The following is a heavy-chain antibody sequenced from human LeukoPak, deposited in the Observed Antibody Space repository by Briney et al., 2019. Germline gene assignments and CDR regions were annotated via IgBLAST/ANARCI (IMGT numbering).Heavy chain of an antibody. CDR1: GFTFSSYA. J-gene: IGHJ4*02. CDR3: ARDGGRELWPLFYFDY. V-gene: IGHV3-30*04. Sequence: GGSLRLSCAASGFTFSSYAMHRVRQAPGKGLEWVAVISYDGSNKYYADSVKGRFTISRDNSKNTLYLQTNSLRAEDTAVYYCARDGGRELWPLFYFDYWGQGTLVTVSS. CDR2: ISYDGSNK. D-gene: IGHD1-26*01.